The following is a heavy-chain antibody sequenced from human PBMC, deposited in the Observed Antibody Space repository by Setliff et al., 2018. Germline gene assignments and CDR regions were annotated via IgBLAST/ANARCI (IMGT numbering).Heavy chain of an antibody. CDR2: IRPNGGGT. CDR1: GYPFIEHY. J-gene: IGHJ5*02. Sequence: VASVKVSCKTSGYPFIEHYVNWVRQAPGQGLEWMGWIRPNGGGTHYAQKFQGRVTMTRDTANSTVYMDLSSLTSDDTAIYYCARGGGSYRAGNSRPTYWFDPWGQGTRVTVSS. V-gene: IGHV1-2*02. D-gene: IGHD2-21*01. CDR3: ARGGGSYRAGNSRPTYWFDP.